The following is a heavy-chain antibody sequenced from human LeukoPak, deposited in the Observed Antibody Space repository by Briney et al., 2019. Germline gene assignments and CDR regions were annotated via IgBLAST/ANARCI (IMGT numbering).Heavy chain of an antibody. V-gene: IGHV3-23*01. J-gene: IGHJ4*02. CDR3: AKAAGFGCSSTSCYVVD. Sequence: GGSLRLSCAASGFTLSTYAMSWVRQAPGKGLEWVSATSNDGSRTYYAGSVKGRFTISRDNSKNTLSLQMNSLRDEDTAVYYCAKAAGFGCSSTSCYVVDWGQGTLVTVSS. CDR2: TSNDGSRT. CDR1: GFTLSTYA. D-gene: IGHD2-2*01.